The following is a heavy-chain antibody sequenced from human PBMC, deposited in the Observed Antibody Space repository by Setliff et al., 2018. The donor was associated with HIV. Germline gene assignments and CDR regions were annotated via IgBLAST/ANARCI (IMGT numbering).Heavy chain of an antibody. CDR3: ARDYPYYDSSGYSYLDAFDI. D-gene: IGHD3-22*01. CDR1: GGTFSSYA. J-gene: IGHJ3*02. CDR2: IIPIFGTA. Sequence: VKVSCKASGGTFSSYAISWVRQAPGQGLEWMGGIIPIFGTANYAQKFQGRVTIIADESTSTAYMELNSLKSEDTAVYYCARDYPYYDSSGYSYLDAFDIWGQGTMVTVS. V-gene: IGHV1-69*01.